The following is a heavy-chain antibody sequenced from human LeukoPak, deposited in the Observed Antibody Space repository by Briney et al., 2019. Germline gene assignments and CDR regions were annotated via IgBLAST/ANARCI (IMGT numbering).Heavy chain of an antibody. CDR3: ARVDYSGSYPGY. V-gene: IGHV1-18*01. CDR2: ISAYNGNT. CDR1: GYTFTSYG. J-gene: IGHJ4*02. D-gene: IGHD1-26*01. Sequence: ASVKVSCKASGYTFTSYGISWVRQAPGQGLEWMGWISAYNGNTNYAQKLQGRVTMTTDTSTSTAYMELRSLRSDDPAVYYCARVDYSGSYPGYWGQGTLVTVSS.